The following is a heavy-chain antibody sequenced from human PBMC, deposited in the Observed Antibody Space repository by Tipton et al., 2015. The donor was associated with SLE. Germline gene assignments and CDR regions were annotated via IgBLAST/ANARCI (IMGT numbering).Heavy chain of an antibody. CDR2: VYYSGSA. J-gene: IGHJ4*02. D-gene: IGHD6-13*01. CDR3: ARRRAAVPFDY. Sequence: TLSLTCTVSGDSIRSLGYYWGWIRQPPGKGLEWLGTVYYSGSAYYNPSLGSRVTISVDTSKNRFSLKLSSVTAADTAVYYCARRRAAVPFDYWGQGTLVTVS. CDR1: GDSIRSLGYY. V-gene: IGHV4-39*07.